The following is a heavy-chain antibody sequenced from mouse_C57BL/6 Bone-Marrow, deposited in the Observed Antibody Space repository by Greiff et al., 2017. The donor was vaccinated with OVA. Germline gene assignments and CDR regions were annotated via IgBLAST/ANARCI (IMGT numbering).Heavy chain of an antibody. J-gene: IGHJ1*03. CDR1: GYTFTSYW. CDR2: IDPSDSYT. D-gene: IGHD1-1*01. Sequence: QVQLQQPGAELVRPGTSVKLSCKASGYTFTSYWMHWVKQRPGQGLEWIGVIDPSDSYTNYNQKFKGKATLTVDTSSSTAYMQLSSLTSEDSAVYYCAPTVVATSHWYFDGWGTGTTVTVSS. V-gene: IGHV1-59*01. CDR3: APTVVATSHWYFDG.